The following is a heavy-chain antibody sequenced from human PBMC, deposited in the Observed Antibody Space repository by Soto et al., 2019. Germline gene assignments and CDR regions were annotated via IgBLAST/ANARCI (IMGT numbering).Heavy chain of an antibody. J-gene: IGHJ3*02. Sequence: ASVKVSCKASGYTFTSYGISWVRQAPGQGLEWMGWISAYNGNTNYAQKLQGRVTMTTDTSTSTAYMELRSLRSDDTAVYYCARDPAPTPSITIFGVATGSIVSYAFDIWGQGTVVTVSS. D-gene: IGHD3-3*01. CDR2: ISAYNGNT. V-gene: IGHV1-18*01. CDR1: GYTFTSYG. CDR3: ARDPAPTPSITIFGVATGSIVSYAFDI.